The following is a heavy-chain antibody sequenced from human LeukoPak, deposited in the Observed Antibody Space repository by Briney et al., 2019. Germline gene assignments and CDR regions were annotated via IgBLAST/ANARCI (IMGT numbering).Heavy chain of an antibody. CDR1: GFTFSSYE. V-gene: IGHV3-48*03. J-gene: IGHJ4*02. CDR3: ASFTGYSKSRLDY. Sequence: PGGSLRLSCAPSGFTFSSYEMNWVRQAPRRGLECVSSISSSGSTIYYADPVKGRFTISRDNAKNSLYLQMTSLRAEDTAVYYCASFTGYSKSRLDYWGQGTLVTVSS. D-gene: IGHD6-13*01. CDR2: ISSSGSTI.